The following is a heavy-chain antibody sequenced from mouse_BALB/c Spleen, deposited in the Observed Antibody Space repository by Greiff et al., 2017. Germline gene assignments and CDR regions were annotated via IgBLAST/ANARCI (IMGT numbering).Heavy chain of an antibody. Sequence: ESGPGLVKPSQSLSITCSVTGYSFTSGYYWYWIRQFPGNILEWMGYISYDGSNNYNPSLKNRISITRDTSKNQFFLKLNSVTTEDTATYYCAGDRDGWAMDYWGQGTSVTVSA. CDR1: GYSFTSGYY. D-gene: IGHD1-1*02. V-gene: IGHV3-6*02. J-gene: IGHJ4*01. CDR2: ISYDGSN. CDR3: AGDRDGWAMDY.